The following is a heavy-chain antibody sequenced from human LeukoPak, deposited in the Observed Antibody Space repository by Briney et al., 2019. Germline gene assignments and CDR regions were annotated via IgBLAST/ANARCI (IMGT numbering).Heavy chain of an antibody. V-gene: IGHV1-18*01. CDR1: GYTFTSYG. Sequence: ASVRVSCKASGYTFTSYGISWVRQAPGQGLEWMGWISAYNGNTNYAQKLQGRVTMTTDTSTSTAYMELRSLRSDDTAVYYCARVVQDSSGYYYTGDAFDIWGQGTMVTVSS. J-gene: IGHJ3*02. CDR2: ISAYNGNT. D-gene: IGHD3-22*01. CDR3: ARVVQDSSGYYYTGDAFDI.